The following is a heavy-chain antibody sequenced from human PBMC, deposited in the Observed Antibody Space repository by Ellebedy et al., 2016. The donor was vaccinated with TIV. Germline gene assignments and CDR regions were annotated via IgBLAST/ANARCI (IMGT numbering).Heavy chain of an antibody. CDR2: ISYDGSNK. D-gene: IGHD5-12*01. CDR1: GFTFSSYA. J-gene: IGHJ5*02. Sequence: GESLKISCAASGFTFSSYAMHWVRQAPGKGLEWVAVISYDGSNKYYADSVKGRFTISRDNSKNTLYLQMNSLRAEDTAVYYCARGLFRLDVATTPWFDPWGQGTLVTVSS. CDR3: ARGLFRLDVATTPWFDP. V-gene: IGHV3-30*01.